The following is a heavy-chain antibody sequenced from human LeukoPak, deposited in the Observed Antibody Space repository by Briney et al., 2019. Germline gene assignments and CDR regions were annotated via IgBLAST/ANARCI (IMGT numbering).Heavy chain of an antibody. CDR1: GGSISSYY. Sequence: PSETLSLTCTVSGGSISSYYWSWIRQPAGKGLEWIGRIYASGSTYYNPSLKSRVTMSVDTSKNQFSLRLTTVTAADTAVDYGARDSNPEYSRSRGLGRWGQGTLVTVSS. V-gene: IGHV4-4*07. CDR3: ARDSNPEYSRSRGLGR. J-gene: IGHJ4*02. CDR2: IYASGST. D-gene: IGHD6-6*01.